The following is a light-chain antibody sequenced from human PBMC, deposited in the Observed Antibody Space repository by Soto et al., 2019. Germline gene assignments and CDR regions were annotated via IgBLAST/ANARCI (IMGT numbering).Light chain of an antibody. CDR3: VLYMGSGIRV. Sequence: QTVVTQEPSFSVSPGGTVTLTCGLSSGSVSTSYYPSWYQQTPGQAPRTLIYSTNTRSSGVPDRFSGSILGNKAALTITGAQADDESDYYCVLYMGSGIRVFGGGTKLIVL. J-gene: IGLJ3*02. CDR2: STN. V-gene: IGLV8-61*01. CDR1: SGSVSTSYY.